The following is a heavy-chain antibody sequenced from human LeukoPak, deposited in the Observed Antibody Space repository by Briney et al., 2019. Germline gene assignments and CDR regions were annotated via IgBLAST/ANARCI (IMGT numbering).Heavy chain of an antibody. CDR3: ARATPPYESGSYVLGY. CDR2: INAGNGNI. D-gene: IGHD3-10*01. Sequence: ASVKLSCKASGYTFTSYAMNWIRQAPGKGLEWMGWINAGNGNIEYSQKFQRRVTITRDTSASTADMELSSMRSEDTAVYYCARATPPYESGSYVLGYWGQGTLVTVSS. V-gene: IGHV1-3*01. CDR1: GYTFTSYA. J-gene: IGHJ4*02.